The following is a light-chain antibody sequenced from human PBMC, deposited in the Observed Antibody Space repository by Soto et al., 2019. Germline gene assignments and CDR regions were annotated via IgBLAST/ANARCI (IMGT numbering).Light chain of an antibody. J-gene: IGKJ4*01. CDR2: GAS. V-gene: IGKV3-15*01. CDR1: QSVNNH. Sequence: EIVMTQSPATLSVSPGERATLSCRASQSVNNHLAWYQQKPGQAPRLLIYGASTRATDIPARFSGSGSGTEFTLTISGLQAEDFAVYHCQQYNNWPLTFGGGAKVEIK. CDR3: QQYNNWPLT.